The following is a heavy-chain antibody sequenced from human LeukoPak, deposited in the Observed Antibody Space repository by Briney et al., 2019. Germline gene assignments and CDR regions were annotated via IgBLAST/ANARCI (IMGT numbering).Heavy chain of an antibody. CDR1: GGSFSDSY. CDR3: ARSQATVTIGIDY. Sequence: PSETLSLTCAVYGGSFSDSYWSWIHQPPGKGLEWIGEINHSGSTNYNPSLKSRVTISVDTSKNQFSLKLSSVTAADTAVYYCARSQATVTIGIDYWGQGTLVTVSS. CDR2: INHSGST. D-gene: IGHD4-17*01. V-gene: IGHV4-34*01. J-gene: IGHJ4*02.